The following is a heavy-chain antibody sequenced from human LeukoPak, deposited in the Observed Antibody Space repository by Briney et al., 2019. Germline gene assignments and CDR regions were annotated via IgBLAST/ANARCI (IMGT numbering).Heavy chain of an antibody. CDR3: AKDRGIVFFDY. CDR2: ISYDGSNK. J-gene: IGHJ4*02. Sequence: PGRSLRLSYAASGFTFSSYGMHWVRQAPGKGLEWVAVISYDGSNKYYADSVKGRFTISRDNSKNTLYLQMNSLRAEDTAVYYCAKDRGIVFFDYWGQGTLVTVSS. D-gene: IGHD2/OR15-2a*01. V-gene: IGHV3-30*18. CDR1: GFTFSSYG.